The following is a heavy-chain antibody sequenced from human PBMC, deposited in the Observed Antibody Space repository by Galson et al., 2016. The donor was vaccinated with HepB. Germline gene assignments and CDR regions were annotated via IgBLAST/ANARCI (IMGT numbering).Heavy chain of an antibody. CDR1: GFTFSDHD. CDR3: TRVFDY. J-gene: IGHJ4*02. Sequence: SLRPSCAASGFTFSDHDMDWVRQAPGKGLEWLGRSRTTPSGYPIEYAASVKGRFTISREDSRSSLYLQMDRLRTENTAVYYCTRVFDYWGQGALVTVSS. CDR2: SRTTPSGYPI. V-gene: IGHV3-72*01.